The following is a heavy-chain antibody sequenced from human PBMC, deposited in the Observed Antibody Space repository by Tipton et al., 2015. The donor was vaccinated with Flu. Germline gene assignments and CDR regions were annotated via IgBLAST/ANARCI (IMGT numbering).Heavy chain of an antibody. J-gene: IGHJ4*02. CDR3: VSDRGWMTEDF. CDR2: MFHSGST. CDR1: GGSISSSSHH. D-gene: IGHD5-12*01. V-gene: IGHV4-39*07. Sequence: GSLRLSCTVSGGSISSSSHHWGWIRQPPGKGLEWIGCMFHSGSTYYNPSLKSRVTISLDTSKNQFSLKLSSVTAADTAVYYCVSDRGWMTEDFWGPGTLVTVSS.